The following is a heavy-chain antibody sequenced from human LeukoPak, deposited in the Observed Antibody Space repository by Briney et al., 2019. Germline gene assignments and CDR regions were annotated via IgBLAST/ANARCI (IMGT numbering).Heavy chain of an antibody. CDR1: GFSFSTYS. CDR2: ISSSSSYI. J-gene: IGHJ2*01. Sequence: GGSLSLSCAASGFSFSTYSMNWVRQAPGKGLEWVSSISSSSSYIYYADSVKGRFTISRDNAKNSLYLQMNSLRAEDTAVYYCARDLYCGGDCSLGYFDLWGRGTLVTVSS. CDR3: ARDLYCGGDCSLGYFDL. V-gene: IGHV3-21*06. D-gene: IGHD2-21*02.